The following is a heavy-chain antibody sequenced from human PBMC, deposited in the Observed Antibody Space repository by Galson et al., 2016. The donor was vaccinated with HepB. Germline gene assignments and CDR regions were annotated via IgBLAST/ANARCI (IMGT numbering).Heavy chain of an antibody. Sequence: SVKVSCKVSGYSLTELSMHWVRQAPGKGLEWMGGFDPEDGEKIYAQEFQGRVTMTEDTSTDTAYMDLSSLRSEDTAVYYCTAGPIVVVQAAIRRRYYYDGRGVWGQGTTVTVSS. CDR3: TAGPIVVVQAAIRRRYYYDGRGV. D-gene: IGHD2-2*01. CDR2: FDPEDGEK. J-gene: IGHJ6*02. V-gene: IGHV1-24*01. CDR1: GYSLTELS.